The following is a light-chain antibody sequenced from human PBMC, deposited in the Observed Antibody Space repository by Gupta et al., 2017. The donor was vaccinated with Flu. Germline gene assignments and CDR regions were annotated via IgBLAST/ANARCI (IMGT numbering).Light chain of an antibody. Sequence: DIQMTQSPSTLSASVGDRVTITCRASQSISSWLAWYQQKPGKAPKLLIYKASSLESGVPSRFSGSGSGTEFTLTISSLQPDDFATYYCQQYKSYSSTFGGGTKVEIK. J-gene: IGKJ4*02. CDR1: QSISSW. CDR3: QQYKSYSST. CDR2: KAS. V-gene: IGKV1-5*03.